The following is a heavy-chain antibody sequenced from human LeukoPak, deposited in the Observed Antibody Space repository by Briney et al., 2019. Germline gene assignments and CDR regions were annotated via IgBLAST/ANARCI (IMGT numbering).Heavy chain of an antibody. J-gene: IGHJ4*02. CDR2: IIPIFGTA. D-gene: IGHD6-19*01. CDR1: GGTFSSYA. CDR3: AGSSSGWLYFDY. V-gene: IGHV1-69*05. Sequence: ASVKVSCKASGGTFSSYAISWVRQAPGQGLEWMGRIIPIFGTANYAQKFQGRVTITTDKSTSTVYMELSSLRSDDTAVYFCAGSSSGWLYFDYWGQGTLVIVSS.